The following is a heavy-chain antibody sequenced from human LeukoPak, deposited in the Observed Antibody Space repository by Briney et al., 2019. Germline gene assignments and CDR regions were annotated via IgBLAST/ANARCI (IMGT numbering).Heavy chain of an antibody. Sequence: GGSLGLSCAASGFTFSSYWMHWVRQAPGKGLVWVSRINSDGSSTSYADSVKGRFTISRDNAKNTLYLQMNSLRAEDTAVYYCAREPRGRWLQMTYYFDYWGQGTLVTVSS. V-gene: IGHV3-74*01. J-gene: IGHJ4*02. CDR3: AREPRGRWLQMTYYFDY. CDR1: GFTFSSYW. D-gene: IGHD5-24*01. CDR2: INSDGSST.